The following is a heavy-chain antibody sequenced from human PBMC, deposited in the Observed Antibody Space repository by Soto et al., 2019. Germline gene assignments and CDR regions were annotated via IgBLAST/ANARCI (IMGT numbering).Heavy chain of an antibody. Sequence: QVQLVESGGGVVRPGTSLRLSCAATGFSFSAHGMHWVRQAPGKGLEWLAVINDGSEEGYADSVRGRFTISRDNARNILYLQMDNLRAEDSALYYCARDDLFVDNGLDYWGHATLVTVSS. J-gene: IGHJ4*01. CDR1: GFSFSAHG. CDR3: ARDDLFVDNGLDY. D-gene: IGHD1-1*01. V-gene: IGHV3-33*01. CDR2: INDGSEE.